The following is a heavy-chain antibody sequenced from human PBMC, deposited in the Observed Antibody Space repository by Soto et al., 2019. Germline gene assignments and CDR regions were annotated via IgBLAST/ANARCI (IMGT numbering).Heavy chain of an antibody. Sequence: VQLVESGGGVVQPGRSLRLSCAASGFTFSSYGMHWVRQAPGKGLEWVSTIGGSGVSTYFADSVKGRFTISRDNSKNTLYLQMNSLTAEDTAVYYCARDHNWKYDAFDIWGQGTMVTVSS. CDR1: GFTFSSYG. D-gene: IGHD1-7*01. CDR3: ARDHNWKYDAFDI. J-gene: IGHJ3*02. CDR2: IGGSGVST. V-gene: IGHV3-23*04.